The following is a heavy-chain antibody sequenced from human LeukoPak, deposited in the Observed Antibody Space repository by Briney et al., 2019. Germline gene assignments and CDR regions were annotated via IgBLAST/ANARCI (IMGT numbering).Heavy chain of an antibody. CDR2: INPNSGGT. CDR1: GYTLTGYY. CDR3: ARDTRDGGSDY. Sequence: ASVKVSCKASGYTLTGYYMHWVRQAPGQGLEWMGRINPNSGGTNYAQKFQGRVTMTRDTSISAAYMELSRLRSDDTAVYYCARDTRDGGSDYWGQGTLVTVSS. J-gene: IGHJ4*02. V-gene: IGHV1-2*06. D-gene: IGHD1-26*01.